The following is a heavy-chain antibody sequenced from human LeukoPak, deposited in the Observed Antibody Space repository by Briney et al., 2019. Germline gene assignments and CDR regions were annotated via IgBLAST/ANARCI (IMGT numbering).Heavy chain of an antibody. CDR2: FDPSDSST. V-gene: IGHV5-10-1*01. D-gene: IGHD3-9*01. Sequence: GESLKISCKGSGYSFTSYWINWVRQMPGKGLEWMRRFDPSDSSTNYSPSFQGHVTFSTDKSISSAFLQWSTLMASDTAMYYCARQEGGNYDLLTGYFDYWGQGALVTVAS. CDR1: GYSFTSYW. J-gene: IGHJ4*02. CDR3: ARQEGGNYDLLTGYFDY.